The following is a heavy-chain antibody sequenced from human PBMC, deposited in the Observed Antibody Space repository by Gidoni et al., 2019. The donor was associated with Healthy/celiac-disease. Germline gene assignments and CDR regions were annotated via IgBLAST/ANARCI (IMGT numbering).Heavy chain of an antibody. J-gene: IGHJ6*03. D-gene: IGHD3-10*01. CDR1: GFTFSSYS. Sequence: EVQLVESGGGLVKPGGSLRLSCAASGFTFSSYSMNWVRQAPGKGLEWVSSISSSSIYIYYADSVKGRFTISRDNAKNSLYLQMNSLRAEDTAVYYCAREGGVTMVQGVMGPFYYYYYMDVWGKGTTVTVSS. CDR2: ISSSSIYI. CDR3: AREGGVTMVQGVMGPFYYYYYMDV. V-gene: IGHV3-21*01.